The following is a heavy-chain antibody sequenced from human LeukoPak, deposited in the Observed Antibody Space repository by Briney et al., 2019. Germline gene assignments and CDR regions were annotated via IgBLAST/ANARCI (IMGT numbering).Heavy chain of an antibody. CDR2: ISYDGSHK. V-gene: IGHV3-30*03. Sequence: GGSLRLSCAASGFIFSNYGMHWVRQAPGKGLEWVAVISYDGSHKYYADSVKGRFTISRDNSKNTLYLQMNSLRAEDTALYYCARTMYITGSSDFDYWGQGTLVTVSS. CDR1: GFIFSNYG. J-gene: IGHJ4*02. D-gene: IGHD1-26*01. CDR3: ARTMYITGSSDFDY.